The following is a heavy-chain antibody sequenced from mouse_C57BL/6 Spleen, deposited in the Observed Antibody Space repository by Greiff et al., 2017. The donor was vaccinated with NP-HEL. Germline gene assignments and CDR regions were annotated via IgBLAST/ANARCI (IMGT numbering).Heavy chain of an antibody. Sequence: EVMLVESGGDLVKPGGSLKLSCAASGFTFSSYGMSWVRQTPDKRLEWVATISSGGSYTYYPDSVKGRFTISRDNAKNTLYLQMSSLKSEDTAMYYCARQYDGYYSAWFAYWGQGTLVTVSA. J-gene: IGHJ3*01. CDR1: GFTFSSYG. CDR3: ARQYDGYYSAWFAY. CDR2: ISSGGSYT. D-gene: IGHD2-3*01. V-gene: IGHV5-6*02.